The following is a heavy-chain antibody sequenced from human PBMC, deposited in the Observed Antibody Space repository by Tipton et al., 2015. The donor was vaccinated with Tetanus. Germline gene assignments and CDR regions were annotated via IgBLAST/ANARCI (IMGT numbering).Heavy chain of an antibody. CDR2: ISVYNGNT. Sequence: QSGAEVKKPGASVKVACKASGYTFNTFGLSWVRQAPGQGLEWMGWISVYNGNTNYAQKVQGRVTMTTDTPTSTAYMELRSLRSDDTAVYYCARVPTNPLAVDRPTDYWGQGTLVTVSS. CDR1: GYTFNTFG. CDR3: ARVPTNPLAVDRPTDY. J-gene: IGHJ4*02. D-gene: IGHD6-19*01. V-gene: IGHV1-18*01.